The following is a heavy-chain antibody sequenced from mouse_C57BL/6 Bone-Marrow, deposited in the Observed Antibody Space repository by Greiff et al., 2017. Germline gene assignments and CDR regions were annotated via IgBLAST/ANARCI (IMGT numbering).Heavy chain of an antibody. D-gene: IGHD1-1*01. J-gene: IGHJ1*03. CDR3: ARGTYYYGSRRYFDV. Sequence: DVQLVESGGGLVQPGGSLKLSCAASGFTFSDYYMYWVRQTPEKRLEWVAYISNGGGSTYYPDTVKGRFTISRDNAKNTLYLQMSRLKSEDTAMYYCARGTYYYGSRRYFDVWGTGTTVTDSS. V-gene: IGHV5-12*01. CDR2: ISNGGGST. CDR1: GFTFSDYY.